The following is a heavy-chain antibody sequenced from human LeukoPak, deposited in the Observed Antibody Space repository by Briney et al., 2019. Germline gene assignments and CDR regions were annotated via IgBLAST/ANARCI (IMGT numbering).Heavy chain of an antibody. J-gene: IGHJ4*02. V-gene: IGHV4-34*01. CDR2: IRNTDSN. D-gene: IGHD2-21*01. CDR3: ASIRCGQSGSLCYNH. Sequence: SETLSLTCVRFVGSINDCYWRWMRQSPGRGGDGMGNIRNTDSNKYHPSMESRVTMSVATYDNQLPMKLIFVTAADTAVYYCASIRCGQSGSLCYNHWGLGTLVTVSS. CDR1: VGSINDCY.